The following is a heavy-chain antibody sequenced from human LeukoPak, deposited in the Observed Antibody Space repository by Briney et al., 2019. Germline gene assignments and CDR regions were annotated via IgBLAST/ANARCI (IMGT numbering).Heavy chain of an antibody. CDR3: ASLITMIVVVDPYYFDY. CDR2: IRYDGSNK. CDR1: GFTFSSYG. V-gene: IGHV3-30*02. Sequence: PGGSLRLSCAASGFTFSSYGMHWVRQAPGKGLEWVAFIRYDGSNKYYADSVKGRFTISRDNSKNTLYLQMNSLRAEDTAVYYCASLITMIVVVDPYYFDYWGQGTLVTVSS. J-gene: IGHJ4*02. D-gene: IGHD3-22*01.